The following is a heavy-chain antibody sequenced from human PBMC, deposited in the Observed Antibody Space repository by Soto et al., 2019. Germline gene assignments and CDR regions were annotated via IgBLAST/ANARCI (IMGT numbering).Heavy chain of an antibody. Sequence: GGSLRLSCAASGFTFSSYAMHWVRQAPGKGLEWVAVISYDGSNKYYADSVKGRFTISRDNSKNTLYLQMISLRAEDTAVYYCARVADYYDSSGYNRCYFDYWGQGTLVTVSA. CDR1: GFTFSSYA. D-gene: IGHD3-22*01. V-gene: IGHV3-30-3*01. J-gene: IGHJ4*02. CDR3: ARVADYYDSSGYNRCYFDY. CDR2: ISYDGSNK.